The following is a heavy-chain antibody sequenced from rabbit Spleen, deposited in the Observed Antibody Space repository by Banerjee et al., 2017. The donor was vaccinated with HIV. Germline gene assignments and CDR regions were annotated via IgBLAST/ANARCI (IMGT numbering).Heavy chain of an antibody. J-gene: IGHJ4*01. CDR2: IDPVFGIT. Sequence: QLKETGGGLVQPGGSLTLSCKASGFDFSSYYMSWVRQAPGKGLEWIGYIDPVFGITYYASWVNGRFSISRENPQNTVSLQMNSLTAADTATYFCVREVAGKFNLWGPGTLVTVS. CDR1: GFDFSSYY. D-gene: IGHD4-1*01. CDR3: VREVAGKFNL. V-gene: IGHV1S7*01.